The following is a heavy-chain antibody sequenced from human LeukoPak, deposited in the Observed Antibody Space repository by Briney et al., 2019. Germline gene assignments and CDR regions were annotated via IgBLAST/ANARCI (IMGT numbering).Heavy chain of an antibody. V-gene: IGHV4-34*01. CDR1: GRSFSGYY. J-gene: IGHJ4*02. CDR3: ARDDSSGWFPFDY. CDR2: INHSGST. Sequence: PSETLSLTCAVYGRSFSGYYWSWIRQPPGKGLEWIGEINHSGSTNYNPSLKSRVTISVDTSKNQFSLKLSSVTAADTAVYYCARDDSSGWFPFDYWGQGTLVTVSS. D-gene: IGHD6-19*01.